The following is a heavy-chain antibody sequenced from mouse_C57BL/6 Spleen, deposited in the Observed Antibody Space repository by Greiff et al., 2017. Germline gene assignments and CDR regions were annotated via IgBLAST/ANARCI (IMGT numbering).Heavy chain of an antibody. D-gene: IGHD2-1*01. CDR1: GYTFTSYW. Sequence: QVQLQQSGAELVKPGASVKLSCKASGYTFTSYWMQWVKQRPGQGLEWIGEIDPSDSYTNYNQKFKGKATLTVDTSSSTAYMQLSSLTSEDSAVYYCARVYGNYEGYYFDYWGQGTTLTVSS. J-gene: IGHJ2*01. CDR2: IDPSDSYT. CDR3: ARVYGNYEGYYFDY. V-gene: IGHV1-50*01.